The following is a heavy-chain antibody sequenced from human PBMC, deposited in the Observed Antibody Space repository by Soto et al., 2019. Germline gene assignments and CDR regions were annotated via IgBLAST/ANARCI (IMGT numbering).Heavy chain of an antibody. Sequence: QVQLVQSGAEVKKPGSSVKVSCKASGGTFSSYTISWVRQAPGQGLEWMGRIIPILGIANYAQKFQGRVTITADKSTSTAYMELSSLRSEDTAVYYRPTDLSTASFTQHHYYAQGTLVTVSS. J-gene: IGHJ4*02. CDR3: PTDLSTASFTQHHY. CDR2: IIPILGIA. D-gene: IGHD3-16*01. V-gene: IGHV1-69*08. CDR1: GGTFSSYT.